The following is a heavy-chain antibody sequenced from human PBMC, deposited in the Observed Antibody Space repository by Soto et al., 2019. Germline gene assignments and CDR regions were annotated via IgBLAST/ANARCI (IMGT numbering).Heavy chain of an antibody. CDR2: IYGNGRTT. Sequence: EVQLMESGGALVQPGGSLRLSCAASGFTFDTYTMTWVRQAPGKGLEWVSSIYGNGRTTFYADSVSGRFTISKDFSRATLYLQMNGLRVEDTATYYCAKDRHPDGLWPFDHWGRGTLVTVSS. CDR3: AKDRHPDGLWPFDH. V-gene: IGHV3-23*01. D-gene: IGHD2-8*01. J-gene: IGHJ4*01. CDR1: GFTFDTYT.